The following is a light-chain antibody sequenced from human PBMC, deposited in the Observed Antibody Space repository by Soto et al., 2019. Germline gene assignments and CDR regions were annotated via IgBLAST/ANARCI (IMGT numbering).Light chain of an antibody. CDR3: QQYGSPTT. CDR1: QSLLHSNGYNY. CDR2: GAS. J-gene: IGKJ1*01. Sequence: DILMTQSPLSLPVTPGEPASISCRSSQSLLHSNGYNYLAWYQQKPGQAPRLLIYGASSRATGIPDRFSGSGSGTDFTLTISRLEPEDFAVYYCQQYGSPTTFGQGTKVDIK. V-gene: IGKV3-20*01.